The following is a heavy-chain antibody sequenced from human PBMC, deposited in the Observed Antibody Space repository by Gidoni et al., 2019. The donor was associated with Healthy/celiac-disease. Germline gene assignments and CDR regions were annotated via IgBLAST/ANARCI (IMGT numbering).Heavy chain of an antibody. CDR3: AKVGWGVAARGYFQH. D-gene: IGHD3-10*01. Sequence: EVQLLESGGGLVQPGGSLRLYCAASGFTFSSYAMSWVRQAPGKGLELFSAISGSGGSTYYADSGKGRFTISRDNSKNTLYLQMNSLRAEDTAVYYCAKVGWGVAARGYFQHWGQGTLVTVSS. CDR2: ISGSGGST. CDR1: GFTFSSYA. J-gene: IGHJ1*01. V-gene: IGHV3-23*01.